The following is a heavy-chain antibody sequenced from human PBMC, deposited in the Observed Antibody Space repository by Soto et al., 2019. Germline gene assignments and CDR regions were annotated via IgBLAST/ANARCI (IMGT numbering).Heavy chain of an antibody. CDR1: GFTFSSYA. Sequence: GGSLRLSCAASGFTFSSYAMSWIRQAPGKGLEWVSAISGSGGSTYYADSVKGRFTISRDNSKNTLYLQMNSLRAEDTAVYYCAKDTYYDFWSGYPDYWGQGTLVTVSS. CDR2: ISGSGGST. CDR3: AKDTYYDFWSGYPDY. D-gene: IGHD3-3*01. J-gene: IGHJ4*02. V-gene: IGHV3-23*01.